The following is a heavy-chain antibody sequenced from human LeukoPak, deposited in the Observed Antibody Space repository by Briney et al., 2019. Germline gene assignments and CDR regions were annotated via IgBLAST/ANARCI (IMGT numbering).Heavy chain of an antibody. CDR1: GFTFSSYG. CDR3: AKEEMGDIAAAFDY. V-gene: IGHV3-33*06. D-gene: IGHD6-13*01. Sequence: GRSLRLSCAASGFTFSSYGMHWVRQAPGNGLEWVAVIWYDGSNKYYADSVKGRFTISRDNSKNTLYLQMNSLRAEDTAVYYCAKEEMGDIAAAFDYWGQGTLVTVSS. J-gene: IGHJ4*02. CDR2: IWYDGSNK.